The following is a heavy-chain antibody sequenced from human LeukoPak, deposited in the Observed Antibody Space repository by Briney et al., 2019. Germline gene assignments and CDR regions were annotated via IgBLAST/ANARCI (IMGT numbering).Heavy chain of an antibody. Sequence: KPGGSLRLSCAASRFTFTKYSINWVRQAPGKGLEWVSSIWSSCSYIYYAGSVKGRFTISRDNAKNSLYLQMNSLRAEDTAVYYCARGTTMTRLYGKGAFDIWGQGTMVIVSS. CDR1: RFTFTKYS. CDR2: IWSSCSYI. CDR3: ARGTTMTRLYGKGAFDI. V-gene: IGHV3-21*01. D-gene: IGHD4-17*01. J-gene: IGHJ3*02.